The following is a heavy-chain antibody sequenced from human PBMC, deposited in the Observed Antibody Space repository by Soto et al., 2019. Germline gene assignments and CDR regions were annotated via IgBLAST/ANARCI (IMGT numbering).Heavy chain of an antibody. CDR2: INHSGIT. J-gene: IGHJ4*02. V-gene: IGHV4-34*09. D-gene: IGHD2-2*01. Sequence: PSETLSLTCTVSGGSFSGYFWTWIRQPPGKGLEWLAEINHSGITNYNPSVESRVSMSVDTSKNQFSLKLSSVTAADTAVYYCARGEYQRGGFDYWGQGTLVTVSS. CDR1: GGSFSGYF. CDR3: ARGEYQRGGFDY.